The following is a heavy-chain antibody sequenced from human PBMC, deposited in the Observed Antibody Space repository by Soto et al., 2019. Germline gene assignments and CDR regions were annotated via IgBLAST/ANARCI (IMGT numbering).Heavy chain of an antibody. J-gene: IGHJ6*02. CDR3: ARGYPVGEEWLLFGAKTPCFCYGMDV. V-gene: IGHV1-69*06. CDR1: GGTFSSYA. Sequence: SVKVSCKASGGTFSSYAISWVRQAPGQGLEWMGGIIPIFGTANYAQKFQGRVTITADKSTSTAYMELRSLRSEDTAVYYCARGYPVGEEWLLFGAKTPCFCYGMDVWGQGTTVIVS. D-gene: IGHD3-3*01. CDR2: IIPIFGTA.